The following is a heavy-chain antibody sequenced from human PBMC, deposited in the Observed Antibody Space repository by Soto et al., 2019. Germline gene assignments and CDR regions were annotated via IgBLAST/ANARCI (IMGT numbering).Heavy chain of an antibody. CDR3: ARDMEYQLHYYYYYYMDV. V-gene: IGHV3-21*01. CDR2: ISSSSSYI. D-gene: IGHD2-2*01. J-gene: IGHJ6*03. CDR1: GFTFSSYG. Sequence: GGSLRLSCAASGFTFSSYGMHWVRQAPGKGLEWVSSISSSSSYIYYADSVKGRFTISRDNAKNSLYLQMNSLRAEDTAVYYCARDMEYQLHYYYYYYMDVWGKGTTVTVSS.